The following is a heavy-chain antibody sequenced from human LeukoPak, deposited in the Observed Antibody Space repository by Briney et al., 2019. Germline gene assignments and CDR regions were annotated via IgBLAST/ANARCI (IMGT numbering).Heavy chain of an antibody. V-gene: IGHV4-4*02. D-gene: IGHD6-19*01. CDR1: GGSISSSNW. CDR3: ARAHGPQWAFDI. Sequence: SETLSLTCAVSGGSISSSNWWSWVRQPPGKGLEWIGEIYHSGSTNYNPSLKSRVTISVDTSKNQFSLKLTSVTAADTAVYYCARAHGPQWAFDIWGQGTAVTVSS. J-gene: IGHJ3*02. CDR2: IYHSGST.